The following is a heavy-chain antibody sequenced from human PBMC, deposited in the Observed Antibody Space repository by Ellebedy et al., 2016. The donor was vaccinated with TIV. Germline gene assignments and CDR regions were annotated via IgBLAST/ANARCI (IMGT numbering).Heavy chain of an antibody. CDR3: AKEEFYDSSGYYMTS. D-gene: IGHD3-22*01. Sequence: GGSLRLSXAASGFTFSGYAMNWVRQAPGKGLEWVSAISGSGGSTYYADSVKGRFTISRDNSKNTLYLQMNSLRAEDTAVYYCAKEEFYDSSGYYMTSWGQGTLVTVSS. J-gene: IGHJ4*02. CDR1: GFTFSGYA. CDR2: ISGSGGST. V-gene: IGHV3-23*01.